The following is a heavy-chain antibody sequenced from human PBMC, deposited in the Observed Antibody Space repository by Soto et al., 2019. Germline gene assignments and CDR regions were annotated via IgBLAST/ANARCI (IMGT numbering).Heavy chain of an antibody. CDR3: AMSPGESVVEH. V-gene: IGHV1-18*01. CDR1: GFTFSSYG. D-gene: IGHD3-16*01. Sequence: QVQLVQSGAEVKKPGASVKVSCKTSGFTFSSYGISWVRQAPGQGLEWMGWINVDDGKTYHAQKIEGRVPMTTDTATSTAYMELRSLRSDDTALYYCAMSPGESVVEHWGQGTLVIVSS. CDR2: INVDDGKT. J-gene: IGHJ1*01.